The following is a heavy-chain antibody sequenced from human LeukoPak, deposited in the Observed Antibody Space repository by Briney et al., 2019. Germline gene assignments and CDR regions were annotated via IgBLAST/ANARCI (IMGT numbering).Heavy chain of an antibody. Sequence: GGSLRLSCAASGFTFSSYAMSWVRQAPGKGLEWVSAISGSGGSTYYADSVKGRFTISRDNSKNTLYLQMNSLRAEDTAVYYCARDPDPDCSGGSCYVYWGQGTLVTVSS. CDR2: ISGSGGST. D-gene: IGHD2-15*01. CDR1: GFTFSSYA. J-gene: IGHJ4*02. V-gene: IGHV3-23*01. CDR3: ARDPDPDCSGGSCYVY.